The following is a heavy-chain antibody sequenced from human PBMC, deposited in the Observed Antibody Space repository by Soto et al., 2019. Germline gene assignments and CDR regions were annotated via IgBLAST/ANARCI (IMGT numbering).Heavy chain of an antibody. CDR1: GGSVSGYY. CDR2: FNHPRGT. CDR3: ARHQALVRSIPRASEF. D-gene: IGHD3-10*02. Sequence: SETLSLTCAVYGGSVSGYYWSWIRQPPGKDLAWIGEFNHPRGTHYNPSLKSRVTMSADTSKNQVSLNLSSVTAADTAIYYCARHQALVRSIPRASEFWGQGTLVTVSS. J-gene: IGHJ4*02. V-gene: IGHV4-34*01.